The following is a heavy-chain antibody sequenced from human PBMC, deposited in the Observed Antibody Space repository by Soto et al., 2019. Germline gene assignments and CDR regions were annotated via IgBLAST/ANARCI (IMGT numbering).Heavy chain of an antibody. J-gene: IGHJ4*02. D-gene: IGHD3-3*01. CDR1: GGTFSSYA. CDR2: IIPIFGTA. Sequence: GASVKVSCKASGGTFSSYAISWVRQAPGQGLEWMGGIIPIFGTANYAQKFQGRVTITADESTSTAYMELSSLRSEDMAVYYCARVGIRSGYFYFDYWGQGTLVTVSS. CDR3: ARVGIRSGYFYFDY. V-gene: IGHV1-69*13.